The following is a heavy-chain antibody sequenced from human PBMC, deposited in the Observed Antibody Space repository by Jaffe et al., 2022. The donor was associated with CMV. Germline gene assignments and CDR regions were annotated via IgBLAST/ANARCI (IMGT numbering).Heavy chain of an antibody. J-gene: IGHJ6*03. D-gene: IGHD2-2*01. V-gene: IGHV1-69*09. Sequence: QVQLVQSGAEVKKPGSSVKVSCKASGGTFSSYAISWVRQAPGQGLEWMGRIIPILGIANYAQKFQGRVTITADKSTSTAYMELSSLRSEDTAVYYCAREGYCSSTSCYSRYYYYYYMDVWGKGTTVTVSS. CDR1: GGTFSSYA. CDR3: AREGYCSSTSCYSRYYYYYYMDV. CDR2: IIPILGIA.